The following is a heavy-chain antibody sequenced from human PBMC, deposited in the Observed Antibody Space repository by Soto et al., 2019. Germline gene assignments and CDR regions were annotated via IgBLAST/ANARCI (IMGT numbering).Heavy chain of an antibody. Sequence: GGSLRLSCAASGFTFSNAWMSWVRQAPGKGLEWVGRIKSKTDGGTTDYAAPVKGRFTISRDDSKNTLYLQMNSLKTEDTAVYYCTDTLIAAREVVGYWGQGTLVTVSS. D-gene: IGHD6-6*01. J-gene: IGHJ4*02. CDR2: IKSKTDGGTT. CDR3: TDTLIAAREVVGY. V-gene: IGHV3-15*01. CDR1: GFTFSNAW.